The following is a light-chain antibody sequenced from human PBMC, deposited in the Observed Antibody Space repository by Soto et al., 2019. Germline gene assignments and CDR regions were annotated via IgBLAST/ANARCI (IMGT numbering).Light chain of an antibody. CDR1: QSVSSSY. CDR3: QQYGSSPLT. CDR2: GAS. V-gene: IGKV3-20*01. Sequence: EIVLTQSPGTLSLSPGERATLSCRASQSVSSSYLAWYQQKPGQALRLLIYGASSRATGISDRFSGSGSGTDFTLTISRLEPEDFAVYYCQQYGSSPLTFGGGTKVEIK. J-gene: IGKJ4*01.